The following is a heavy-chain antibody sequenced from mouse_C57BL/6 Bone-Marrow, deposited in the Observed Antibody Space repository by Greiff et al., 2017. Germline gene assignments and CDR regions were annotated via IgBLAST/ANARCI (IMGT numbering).Heavy chain of an antibody. CDR2: IDPETGGT. CDR3: TRGIYAYYFDY. CDR1: GYTFTDYE. Sequence: QVQLKQSGAELVRPGASVTLSCKASGYTFTDYEMHWVKQTPVHGLEWIGAIDPETGGTAYNQKFKGKAILTADKSSSTAYMELRSLTSEDSAVDYCTRGIYAYYFDYWGQGTTLTVSS. V-gene: IGHV1-15*01. J-gene: IGHJ2*01. D-gene: IGHD2-3*01.